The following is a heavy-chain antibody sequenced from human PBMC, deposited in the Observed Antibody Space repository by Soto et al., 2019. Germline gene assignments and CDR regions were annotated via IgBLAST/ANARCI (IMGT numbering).Heavy chain of an antibody. CDR3: ARGSTNFPEYFQF. CDR2: ITPMIQKA. Sequence: QVQLQQSGAEVTTTGSSVKLSCKPSGGTFISHSIHWVRQAPGQGLEWMGEITPMIQKANYARKFQGRVTITADRSTRTAYVDLNKVTSEDTAVYYWARGSTNFPEYFQFWGQGTRVTVSS. J-gene: IGHJ1*01. CDR1: GGTFISHS. V-gene: IGHV1-69*01. D-gene: IGHD3-16*01.